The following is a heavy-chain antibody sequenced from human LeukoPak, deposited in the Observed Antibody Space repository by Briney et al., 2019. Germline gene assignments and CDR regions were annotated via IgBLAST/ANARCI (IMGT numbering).Heavy chain of an antibody. CDR3: ARDRDPYGGKPFDY. D-gene: IGHD4/OR15-4a*01. J-gene: IGHJ4*02. CDR1: GFTFSSYS. CDR2: ISSSSSYI. Sequence: AGGSLRLSCAASGFTFSSYSMNWVRQAPGKGPEWVSSISSSSSYIYYADSVKGRFTVSRDNAKNSLYLQMNSLRAEDTAVYYCARDRDPYGGKPFDYWGQGTLVTVSS. V-gene: IGHV3-21*01.